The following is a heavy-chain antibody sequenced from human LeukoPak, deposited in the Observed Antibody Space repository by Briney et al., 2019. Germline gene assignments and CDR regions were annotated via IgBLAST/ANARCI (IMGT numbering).Heavy chain of an antibody. Sequence: GGSLRLSCAASGFTFSSYAMSWVRQAPGKGLEWVSTISGSGGSTYYADSVKGRFTISRDNSKNTLYLQMNSLRAEDTAVYYCAKGGGRFGDFDYWGQGTLVTVSS. CDR2: ISGSGGST. CDR3: AKGGGRFGDFDY. J-gene: IGHJ4*02. CDR1: GFTFSSYA. D-gene: IGHD3-10*01. V-gene: IGHV3-23*01.